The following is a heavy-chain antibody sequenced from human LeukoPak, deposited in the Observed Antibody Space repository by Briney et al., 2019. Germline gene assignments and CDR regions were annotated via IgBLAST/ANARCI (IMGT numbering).Heavy chain of an antibody. J-gene: IGHJ4*02. CDR2: IYHSGST. D-gene: IGHD6-19*01. CDR3: ARGGSGWYNF. CDR1: GYSISSVYY. V-gene: IGHV4-38-2*02. Sequence: SETLSLTCTVSGYSISSVYYWVWIRQPPGKGLDWIGSIYHSGSTYYNPSLKSRVTISLDTSKNQLSLKLSSVTAADTAVYYWARGGSGWYNFWGQGTLVTVSS.